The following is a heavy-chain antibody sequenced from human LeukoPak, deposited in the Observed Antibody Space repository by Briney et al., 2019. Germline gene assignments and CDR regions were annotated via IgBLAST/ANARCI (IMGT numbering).Heavy chain of an antibody. CDR3: ARDLSIAVAGFRVPCV. CDR1: GFTFSTYS. Sequence: GGSLRLSCAASGFTFSTYSMNWVRQAPGKGLEWVSYISSSSSTIYYADSAKGRFTISRDNAKNSLYLQMNSLRAEDTAVYYCARDLSIAVAGFRVPCVWGQGTLVTVSS. J-gene: IGHJ4*02. D-gene: IGHD6-19*01. CDR2: ISSSSSTI. V-gene: IGHV3-48*01.